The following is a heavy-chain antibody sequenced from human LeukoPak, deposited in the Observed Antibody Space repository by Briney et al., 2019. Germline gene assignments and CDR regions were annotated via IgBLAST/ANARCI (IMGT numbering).Heavy chain of an antibody. CDR1: GYTFTSYD. D-gene: IGHD3-22*01. J-gene: IGHJ5*02. CDR3: ARDYYDSSGYFLGGFDP. CDR2: MNPNSGNT. V-gene: IGHV1-8*03. Sequence: ASVKVSCKASGYTFTSYDINWVRQATGQGLEWMGWMNPNSGNTGYAQKFQGRVTITRNTSISTAYMELSSLRSEDTAVYYCARDYYDSSGYFLGGFDPWGQGTLVTVSS.